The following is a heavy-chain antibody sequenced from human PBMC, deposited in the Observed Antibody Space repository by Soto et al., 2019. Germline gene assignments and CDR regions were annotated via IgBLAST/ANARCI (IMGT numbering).Heavy chain of an antibody. Sequence: SQTLSLTCVVSGDSVSSNSAAWNWIRLSPSRGLEWLARTYYRSRWYNDYAVSVRSRITVNPDTSKNQFSLQLTSVTPEDTAVYYCAGTTSHHWLYMDVWGKGATVTVSS. CDR1: GDSVSSNSAA. J-gene: IGHJ6*03. CDR3: AGTTSHHWLYMDV. V-gene: IGHV6-1*01. D-gene: IGHD1-7*01. CDR2: TYYRSRWYN.